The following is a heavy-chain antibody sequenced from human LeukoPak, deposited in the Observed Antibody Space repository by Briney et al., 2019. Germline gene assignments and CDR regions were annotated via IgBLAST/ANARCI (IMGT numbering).Heavy chain of an antibody. J-gene: IGHJ4*02. D-gene: IGHD3-22*01. CDR1: GFTFSSYW. CDR2: IKQDGSEK. V-gene: IGHV3-7*01. CDR3: ARDRKSSSGYFFDY. Sequence: GGSLRLSCAASGFTFSSYWMSWVRQAPGKGLEWVANIKQDGSEKYYVDSVKGRFTISRDNAKNSLYLQMNSLRAEDTAVYYCARDRKSSSGYFFDYWGQGTLVTVSS.